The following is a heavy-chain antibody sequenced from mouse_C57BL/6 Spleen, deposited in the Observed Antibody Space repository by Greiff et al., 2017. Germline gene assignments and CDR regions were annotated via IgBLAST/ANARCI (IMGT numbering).Heavy chain of an antibody. CDR3: ATNYGSSLGCAY. D-gene: IGHD1-1*01. CDR2: IHPNSGST. CDR1: GYTFTSYW. Sequence: QVQLQQPGAELVKPGASVKLSCKASGYTFTSYWMHWVKQRPGQGLEWIGMIHPNSGSTNYNEKFKSKATLTVDKSSSTAYMQLSSLTSEDSAVYYCATNYGSSLGCAYWGQGTLVTVSA. J-gene: IGHJ3*01. V-gene: IGHV1-64*01.